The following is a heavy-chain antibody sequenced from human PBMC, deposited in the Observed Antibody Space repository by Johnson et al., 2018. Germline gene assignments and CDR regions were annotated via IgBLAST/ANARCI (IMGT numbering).Heavy chain of an antibody. CDR1: GYTFTSYD. CDR3: ARGLGGSYYYYMDV. J-gene: IGHJ6*03. CDR2: MNPNSGNT. Sequence: QVQLVQSGAEVKKPGASVKVSSKASGYTFTSYDINWVRQATGQGLEWMGWMNPNSGNTGYAQKFQGRVTMTRNTSISTAYMERSSLRSEDTAVYYWARGLGGSYYYYMDVWGKGTTVTVSS. D-gene: IGHD1-26*01. V-gene: IGHV1-8*01.